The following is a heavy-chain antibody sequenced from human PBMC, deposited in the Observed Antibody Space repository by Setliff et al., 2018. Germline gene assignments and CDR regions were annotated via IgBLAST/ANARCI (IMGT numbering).Heavy chain of an antibody. J-gene: IGHJ3*02. V-gene: IGHV1-8*01. D-gene: IGHD3-16*01. Sequence: ASVKVSCKASGYTFTSYDINWVRQATGQGLEWMGWMNPNSGNTGYAQKFQGRVTMTTDTSTSTAYMELRSLRSDDTAVYYCARDRRMGEERGHAFDIWGQGTMVTVSS. CDR1: GYTFTSYD. CDR3: ARDRRMGEERGHAFDI. CDR2: MNPNSGNT.